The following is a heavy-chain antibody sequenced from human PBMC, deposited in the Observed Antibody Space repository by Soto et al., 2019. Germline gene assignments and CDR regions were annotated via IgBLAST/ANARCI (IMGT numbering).Heavy chain of an antibody. D-gene: IGHD3-9*01. V-gene: IGHV3-33*01. CDR2: IWYDGSNK. Sequence: GGSLRLSCAASGFTFSSYGMHWVRQAPGKGLEWVAVIWYDGSNKYYADSVKGRFTISRDNSKNTLYLQMNSLRAEDTAVYYCARDEVLRYFDWLRPDAFDIWGQGTMVTVSS. CDR1: GFTFSSYG. J-gene: IGHJ3*02. CDR3: ARDEVLRYFDWLRPDAFDI.